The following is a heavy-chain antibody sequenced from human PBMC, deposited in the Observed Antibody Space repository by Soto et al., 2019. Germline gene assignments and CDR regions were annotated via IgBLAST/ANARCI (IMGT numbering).Heavy chain of an antibody. CDR2: INHSGST. J-gene: IGHJ4*02. D-gene: IGHD3-3*01. CDR1: GGSFSGYY. CDR3: ARVFIFGPQAKKGYFDY. V-gene: IGHV4-34*01. Sequence: QVQLQQWGAGLLKPSETLSLTCAVYGGSFSGYYWSWIRQPPGKGLEWIGEINHSGSTNYNPSLKSRVTISVDPSKNQFSLKLSSVTAADTAVYYCARVFIFGPQAKKGYFDYWGQGTLVTVSS.